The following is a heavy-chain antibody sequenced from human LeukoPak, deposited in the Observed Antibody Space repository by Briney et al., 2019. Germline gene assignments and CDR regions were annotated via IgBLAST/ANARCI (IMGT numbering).Heavy chain of an antibody. CDR2: ISYDGSNK. CDR3: ARGQNYDFPEGAFDI. D-gene: IGHD3-3*01. CDR1: GFTFSSYA. Sequence: GGSLRLSCAASGFTFSSYAMHWVRQAPGKGLEWVAVISYDGSNKYYADSVKGRLTISRDNSKNTLYLQMNSLRAEDTAVYYCARGQNYDFPEGAFDIWGQGTMVTVSS. V-gene: IGHV3-30-3*01. J-gene: IGHJ3*02.